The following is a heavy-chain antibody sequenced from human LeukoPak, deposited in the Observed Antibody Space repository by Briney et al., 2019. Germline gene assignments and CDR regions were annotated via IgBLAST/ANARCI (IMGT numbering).Heavy chain of an antibody. CDR3: AKGLRSLEWLLYFDY. Sequence: GGSLRLSCAASGFTFSSYAMSWVRQAPGKGLEWVSAISGSGGSTYYADSVKGRFTISRDNSKNTLYLQMNSLRAEDTAVYYCAKGLRSLEWLLYFDYWGQGTLVTVSS. D-gene: IGHD3-3*01. V-gene: IGHV3-23*01. CDR2: ISGSGGST. J-gene: IGHJ4*02. CDR1: GFTFSSYA.